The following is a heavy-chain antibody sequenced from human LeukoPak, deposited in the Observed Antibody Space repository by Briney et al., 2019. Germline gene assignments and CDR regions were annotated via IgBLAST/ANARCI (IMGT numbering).Heavy chain of an antibody. CDR3: ARDYDFWSGYSLGYYMDV. Sequence: SETLSLTCTVSGGSISSYYWSWIRQPPGKGLEWIGYIYYSGSTNYNPSLKSRVTISVDTSKNQFSLKLSSVTAADTAVYYCARDYDFWSGYSLGYYMDVWGKGTTVTVSS. D-gene: IGHD3-3*01. V-gene: IGHV4-59*01. J-gene: IGHJ6*03. CDR1: GGSISSYY. CDR2: IYYSGST.